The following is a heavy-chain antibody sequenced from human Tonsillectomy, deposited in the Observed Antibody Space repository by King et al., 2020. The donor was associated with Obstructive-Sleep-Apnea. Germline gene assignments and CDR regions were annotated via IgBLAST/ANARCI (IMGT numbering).Heavy chain of an antibody. J-gene: IGHJ4*02. Sequence: VQLVESGGGVVQPGRSLRLSCAASGFTFSSYGMHWVRQAPGKGREGVAVIWYDGSNKYYADSVKGRFTISRDNSKNTLYLQMNSLRAEDTAVYYCARDARDAFDYWGQGTLVTVSS. V-gene: IGHV3-33*01. CDR2: IWYDGSNK. CDR1: GFTFSSYG. CDR3: ARDARDAFDY.